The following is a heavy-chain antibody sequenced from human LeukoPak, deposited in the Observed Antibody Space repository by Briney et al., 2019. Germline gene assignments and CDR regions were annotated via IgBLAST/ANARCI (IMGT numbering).Heavy chain of an antibody. CDR1: GFTFSSYA. CDR2: ISGSGGST. V-gene: IGHV3-23*01. Sequence: HPGGSLRLSCAASGFTFSSYAMSWVRQAPGKGLGWVSAISGSGGSTYYADSVKGRFTISRDNSKNTLYLQMNSLRAEDTAVYYCAKDQPPDNWNDRGVFDYWGQGTLVTVSS. J-gene: IGHJ4*02. CDR3: AKDQPPDNWNDRGVFDY. D-gene: IGHD1-20*01.